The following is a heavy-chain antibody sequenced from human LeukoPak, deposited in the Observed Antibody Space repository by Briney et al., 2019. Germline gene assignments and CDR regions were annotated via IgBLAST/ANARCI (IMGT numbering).Heavy chain of an antibody. CDR2: IYYSGTT. V-gene: IGHV4-59*01. CDR3: ARATYCSGGSCYHGAGYYYMDV. Sequence: PSETLSLTCTVSGDSIIGFYWSWIRQPPGKGLEWIGYIYYSGTTNYNPSLKSRLTISVDTSKNQFSLKLSSVTAADTAVYYCARATYCSGGSCYHGAGYYYMDVWGKGTTVTVSS. CDR1: GDSIIGFY. J-gene: IGHJ6*03. D-gene: IGHD2-15*01.